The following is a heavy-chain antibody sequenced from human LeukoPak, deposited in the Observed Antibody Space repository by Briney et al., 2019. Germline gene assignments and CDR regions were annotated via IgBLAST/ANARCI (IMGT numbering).Heavy chain of an antibody. CDR2: INHSGST. CDR1: GGSISNYH. D-gene: IGHD3-22*01. J-gene: IGHJ5*02. CDR3: ARGALLGSSGYLRTWFDP. V-gene: IGHV4-34*01. Sequence: SETLSLTCTVSGGSISNYHWSWIRQPAGKGLEWIGEINHSGSTNYNPSLKSRVTISVDTSKNQFSLKLSSVTAADTAVYYCARGALLGSSGYLRTWFDPWGQGTLVTVSS.